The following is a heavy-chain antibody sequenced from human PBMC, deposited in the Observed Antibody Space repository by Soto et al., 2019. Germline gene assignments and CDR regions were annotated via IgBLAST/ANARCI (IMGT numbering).Heavy chain of an antibody. CDR1: GFMFNRYA. J-gene: IGHJ1*01. Sequence: QVQLVESGGRVVQPGRSLRLSCAASGFMFNRYAIHWVRQTPGKGLEWVAVISQDGSVQYYADSVRGRFIISRDKSKDTVYREMNRLRAEDTAVFYCVRSRSGAVPDAFGFWGQGTLVTVSS. V-gene: IGHV3-30-3*01. CDR2: ISQDGSVQ. D-gene: IGHD3-3*01. CDR3: VRSRSGAVPDAFGF.